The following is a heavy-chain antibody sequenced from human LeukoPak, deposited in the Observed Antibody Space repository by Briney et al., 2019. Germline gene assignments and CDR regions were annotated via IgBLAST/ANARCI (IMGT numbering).Heavy chain of an antibody. J-gene: IGHJ6*03. CDR2: INHSGST. CDR1: GGSLSGYY. CDR3: TRQLWSDYYYYYYMDV. V-gene: IGHV4-34*01. Sequence: SATLSLTCAVYGGSLSGYYWSWIRQPPGKGLEWIGEINHSGSTNYNPSLKSRVTISVDTSKNQFSLELSSMTAADTAVYYCTRQLWSDYYYYYYMDVWGKGTTVTVSS. D-gene: IGHD1-1*01.